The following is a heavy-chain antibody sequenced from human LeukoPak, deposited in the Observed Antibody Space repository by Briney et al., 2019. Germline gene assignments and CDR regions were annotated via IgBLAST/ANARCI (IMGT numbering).Heavy chain of an antibody. Sequence: GRSLRLSCAASGFTFSSYGMHWVRQAPGKGLEWVAVIWYDGSNKYYADSVKGRFTISRDNSKNTLYLQMNSLRAEDTAVYYCARDQGYCSGGSCFPKESFDYWGQGTLVTVSS. V-gene: IGHV3-33*08. CDR3: ARDQGYCSGGSCFPKESFDY. D-gene: IGHD2-15*01. J-gene: IGHJ4*02. CDR2: IWYDGSNK. CDR1: GFTFSSYG.